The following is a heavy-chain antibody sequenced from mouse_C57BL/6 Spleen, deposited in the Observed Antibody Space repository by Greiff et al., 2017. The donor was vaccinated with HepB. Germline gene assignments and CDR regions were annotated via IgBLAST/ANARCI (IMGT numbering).Heavy chain of an antibody. J-gene: IGHJ1*03. Sequence: VQLQQSGPELVKPGASVKIPCKASGYTFTDYNMDWVKQSHGKSLEWIGDINPNNGGTIYNQKFKGKATLTVDKSSSTAYMELRSLTSEDTAVYYCARHRSNYWYFDVWGTGTTVTVSS. CDR1: GYTFTDYN. V-gene: IGHV1-18*01. CDR3: ARHRSNYWYFDV. D-gene: IGHD1-1*01. CDR2: INPNNGGT.